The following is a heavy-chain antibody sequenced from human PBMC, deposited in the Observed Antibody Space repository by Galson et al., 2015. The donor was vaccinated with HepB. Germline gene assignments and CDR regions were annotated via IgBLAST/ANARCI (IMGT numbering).Heavy chain of an antibody. CDR2: INTGNGNT. V-gene: IGHV1-3*04. CDR1: GYTFTSYA. CDR3: TSGWGYYFDY. J-gene: IGHJ4*02. D-gene: IGHD3-16*01. Sequence: SVKVSCKASGYTFTSYAMHWVRQAPGQRVDWMGWINTGNGNTKYSQKFQGRVTFTRDTSASTAYMELSSLRSEDTAVHYCTSGWGYYFDYWGQGTLVTVSS.